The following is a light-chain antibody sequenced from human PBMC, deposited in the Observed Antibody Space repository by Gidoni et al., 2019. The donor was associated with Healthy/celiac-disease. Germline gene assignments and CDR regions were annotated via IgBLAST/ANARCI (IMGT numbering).Light chain of an antibody. CDR2: DAS. CDR3: QQYNSYPRT. J-gene: IGKJ1*01. CDR1: QSISSW. V-gene: IGKV1-5*01. Sequence: DTPMPQSPSTLSASVGERVTITVRASQSISSWLAWYQQKPGKAPKLLIYDASSLESGVPSRFSGSGSGTEFTLTISSLQPDDFATYYCQQYNSYPRTFGQGTKVEIK.